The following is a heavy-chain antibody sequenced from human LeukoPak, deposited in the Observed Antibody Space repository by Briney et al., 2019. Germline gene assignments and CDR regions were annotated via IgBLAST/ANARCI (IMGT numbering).Heavy chain of an antibody. CDR1: GFTFGSYS. Sequence: GGSLRLSCAASGFTFGSYSMNWVRQAPGKGLEWVSSISSSSSYIYYADSVKGRFTISRDNAKNSLYLQMNSLRAEDTAVYYCAREYCSSTSCYRAPNYWGQGTLVTVSS. CDR3: AREYCSSTSCYRAPNY. CDR2: ISSSSSYI. V-gene: IGHV3-21*01. D-gene: IGHD2-2*02. J-gene: IGHJ4*02.